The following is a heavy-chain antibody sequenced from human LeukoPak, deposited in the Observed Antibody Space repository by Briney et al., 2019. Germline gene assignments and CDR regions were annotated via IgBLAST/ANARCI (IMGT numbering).Heavy chain of an antibody. CDR2: ISAYNGNT. J-gene: IGHJ5*02. CDR1: GYTFTSYA. CDR3: ARALGIAAAGTTNWFDP. D-gene: IGHD6-13*01. Sequence: ASVKVSCKASGYTFTSYAMNWVRQAPGQGLEWMGWISAYNGNTNYAQKLQGRVTMTTDTSTSTAYMELRSLRSDDTAVYYCARALGIAAAGTTNWFDPWGQGTLVTVSS. V-gene: IGHV1-18*01.